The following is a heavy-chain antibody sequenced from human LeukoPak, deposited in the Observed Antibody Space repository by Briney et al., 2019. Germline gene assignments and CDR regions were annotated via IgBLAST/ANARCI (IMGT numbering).Heavy chain of an antibody. V-gene: IGHV1-2*02. J-gene: IGHJ4*02. CDR1: GYTFTGYY. D-gene: IGHD1-26*01. CDR3: ERASIVGATTAGY. CDR2: INPNSGGT. Sequence: ASVKVSCKASGYTFTGYYMHWVRQAPGQGLEWMGWINPNSGGTNYAQKFQGRVTMTRDTSISTAYMELSRLRSDDTAVYYCERASIVGATTAGYWGQGTLVTVSS.